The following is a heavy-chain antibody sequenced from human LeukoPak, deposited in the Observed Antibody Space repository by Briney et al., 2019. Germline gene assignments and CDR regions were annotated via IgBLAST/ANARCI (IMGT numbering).Heavy chain of an antibody. D-gene: IGHD5-24*01. CDR1: GFTFSSYT. V-gene: IGHV4-34*01. CDR3: ARRRDGYNYVAFDI. CDR2: INHSGST. Sequence: GSLRLSCAASGFTFSSYTMNWVRQPPGKGLEWIGEINHSGSTNYNPSLKSRVTISLDTSKNQFSLKLSSVTAADTAVYYCARRRDGYNYVAFDIWGQGTMVTVSS. J-gene: IGHJ3*02.